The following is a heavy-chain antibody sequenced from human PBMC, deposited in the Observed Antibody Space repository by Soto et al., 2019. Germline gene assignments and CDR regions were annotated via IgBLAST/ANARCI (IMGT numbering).Heavy chain of an antibody. CDR2: ITGSGRGT. CDR1: GFTFRNDA. D-gene: IGHD6-13*01. J-gene: IGHJ5*01. CDR3: AKRPNTAASVDS. Sequence: EVQLLESGGGLVQPGGSLSLSCAASGFTFRNDAMTWVRQAPGKGLEWVSVITGSGRGTYFVDSWTGRFIISRDNSKKTLDLQMNTPRAEGTAEYSRAKRPNTAASVDSRCEGRLGTVS. V-gene: IGHV3-23*01.